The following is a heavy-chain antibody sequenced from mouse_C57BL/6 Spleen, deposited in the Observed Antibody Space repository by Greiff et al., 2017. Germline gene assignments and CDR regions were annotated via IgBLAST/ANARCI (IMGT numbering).Heavy chain of an antibody. Sequence: VQLQQSGAELVRPGTSVKVSCKASGYAFTNYLIEWVKQRPGQGLEWIGVINPGSGGTNYNEKFKGKATLTADKSSSTAYMQLSSLTSEDSAVYFCASYDYDGAYWGQGTLVTVSA. CDR1: GYAFTNYL. CDR2: INPGSGGT. D-gene: IGHD2-4*01. J-gene: IGHJ3*01. CDR3: ASYDYDGAY. V-gene: IGHV1-54*01.